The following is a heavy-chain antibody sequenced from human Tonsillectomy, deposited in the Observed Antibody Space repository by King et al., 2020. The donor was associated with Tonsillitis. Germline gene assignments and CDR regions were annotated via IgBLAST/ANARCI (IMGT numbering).Heavy chain of an antibody. J-gene: IGHJ5*02. CDR3: AKDIRQGDFWSGYLIS. Sequence: QLVQSGGGVVQPGGSLRLSCAASGFTFDDYAIHCVRQAPGKGLEWVSLISGDGGTTDYGDSVKGRFTISRDSSKNSLYLEMNSLRTEDTALYYCAKDIRQGDFWSGYLISWGQGTLVTVSS. CDR1: GFTFDDYA. V-gene: IGHV3-43*02. D-gene: IGHD3-3*01. CDR2: ISGDGGTT.